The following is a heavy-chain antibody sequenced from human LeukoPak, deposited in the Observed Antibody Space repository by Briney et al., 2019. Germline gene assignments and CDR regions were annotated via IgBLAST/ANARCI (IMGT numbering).Heavy chain of an antibody. CDR2: ISGSGGST. CDR1: GFTFSSYA. V-gene: IGHV3-23*01. Sequence: GGSLRLSCAASGFTFSSYAMSWVRQAPGKGLEWVSAISGSGGSTYYADPVKGRFTISRDNSKNTLYLQMNSLRAEDTAVYYCAKGGVIVYYFDYWGQGTLVTVSS. CDR3: AKGGVIVYYFDY. J-gene: IGHJ4*02. D-gene: IGHD3-16*02.